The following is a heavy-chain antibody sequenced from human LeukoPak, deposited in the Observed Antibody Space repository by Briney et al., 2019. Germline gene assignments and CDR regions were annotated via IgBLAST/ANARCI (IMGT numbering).Heavy chain of an antibody. CDR3: ARAFTIAVAGTLRGFGY. Sequence: ASVKVSFKASGYTFTSYYMHWVRQAPGQGLEWMGIINPSGGSTSYAQKFQGRVTMTRDTSTSTVYMELSSLRSEDTAVYYCARAFTIAVAGTLRGFGYWGQGTLVTVSS. CDR2: INPSGGST. J-gene: IGHJ4*02. V-gene: IGHV1-46*01. CDR1: GYTFTSYY. D-gene: IGHD6-19*01.